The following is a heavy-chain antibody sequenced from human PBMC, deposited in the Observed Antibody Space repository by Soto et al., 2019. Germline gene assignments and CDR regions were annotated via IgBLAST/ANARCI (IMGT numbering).Heavy chain of an antibody. V-gene: IGHV4-39*01. CDR3: ARVSFLYYDFWSGYPYYFDY. D-gene: IGHD3-3*01. J-gene: IGHJ4*02. CDR2: IYYSGST. CDR1: GGSISSVSYY. Sequence: SETLSLTCTVSGGSISSVSYYWGWIRQPPGKGLEWIGSIYYSGSTYYNPSLKSRVTISVDTSKNQFSLKLSSVTAADTAVYYCARVSFLYYDFWSGYPYYFDYWGQGTLVTVSS.